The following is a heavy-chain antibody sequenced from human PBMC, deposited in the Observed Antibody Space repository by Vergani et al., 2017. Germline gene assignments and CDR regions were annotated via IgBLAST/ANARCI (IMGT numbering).Heavy chain of an antibody. J-gene: IGHJ5*01. CDR1: GFTFSNYW. D-gene: IGHD3-9*01. Sequence: EVQLVESGGGLVKRGGSLRLSCTASGFTFSNYWMQWVRQAPGKGLMWVSRINSDGDSTSYADSVKGRFTISRDNAKNTLYLQMDSLRAEDTGVYYCARARCIETCYMSNWLDSWGQGTLVTVSS. CDR2: INSDGDST. V-gene: IGHV3-74*02. CDR3: ARARCIETCYMSNWLDS.